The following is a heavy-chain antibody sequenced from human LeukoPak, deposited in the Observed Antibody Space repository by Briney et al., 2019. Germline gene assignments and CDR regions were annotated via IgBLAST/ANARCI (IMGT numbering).Heavy chain of an antibody. J-gene: IGHJ4*02. D-gene: IGHD6-19*01. CDR2: INHSGST. CDR3: ARWGTQWLATFDY. V-gene: IGHV4-34*01. CDR1: GGSFSGYY. Sequence: TSETLSLTCAVYGGSFSGYYWSWIRQPPGKGLEWIGEINHSGSTKYNPSLESRVTISVDTSKNQFSLKLSSVTAADTAVYYCARWGTQWLATFDYWGQGTLVTVSS.